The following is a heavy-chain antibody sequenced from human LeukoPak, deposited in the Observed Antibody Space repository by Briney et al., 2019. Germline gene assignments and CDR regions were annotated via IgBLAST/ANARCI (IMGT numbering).Heavy chain of an antibody. V-gene: IGHV4-34*01. CDR1: GGSFSDYF. J-gene: IGHJ4*02. CDR3: VTYYYGSSAPKRNY. Sequence: SETLSLTCAVHGGSFSDYFWSWIRQPPGKGLEWIGEISHSGSTTYNPSLRSRVTISGDTSKKQFSLKLSSVTAADTAVYYCVTYYYGSSAPKRNYWGQGILVTVSS. D-gene: IGHD3-22*01. CDR2: ISHSGST.